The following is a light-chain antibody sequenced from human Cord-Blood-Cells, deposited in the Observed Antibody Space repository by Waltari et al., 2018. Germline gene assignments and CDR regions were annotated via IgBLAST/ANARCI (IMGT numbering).Light chain of an antibody. CDR2: GNS. V-gene: IGLV1-40*01. CDR1: RSNIGAGSD. J-gene: IGLJ2*01. CDR3: QSYDSSLSGSV. Sequence: QSVLTQPPSVSGAPGQRVTISCTGSRSNIGAGSDAHWYQQLPGTAPKLLIYGNSNRPSGVPDRFSGSKSGTSASLAITGLQAEDEADYYCQSYDSSLSGSVFGGGTKLTVL.